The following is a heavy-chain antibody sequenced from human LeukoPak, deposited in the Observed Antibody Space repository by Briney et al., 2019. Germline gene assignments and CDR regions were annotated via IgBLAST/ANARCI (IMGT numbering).Heavy chain of an antibody. V-gene: IGHV4-59*01. J-gene: IGHJ5*02. CDR2: IYNSGGT. CDR3: ARRLGSGSLRDWFDP. D-gene: IGHD3-10*01. Sequence: PPETLSLTCAVSGDSISSYYWGWIRQPPGKGLEWIGYIYNSGGTNYNPALKSRGTVALDTSKNQFSLNLSSVTAADTAVYYCARRLGSGSLRDWFDPWGQGTLVTVSS. CDR1: GDSISSYY.